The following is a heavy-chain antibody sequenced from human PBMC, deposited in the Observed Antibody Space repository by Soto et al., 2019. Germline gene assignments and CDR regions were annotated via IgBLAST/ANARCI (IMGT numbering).Heavy chain of an antibody. CDR3: ARARIAVAGYDY. J-gene: IGHJ4*02. Sequence: GGSLILSCAASGFTFSSYWMHWVRQAPGKGLVWVSRINSDGSSTSYADSVKGRFTISRDNAKNTLYLQMNSLRAEDTAVYYCARARIAVAGYDYWGQGTLVTVSS. CDR2: INSDGSST. V-gene: IGHV3-74*01. CDR1: GFTFSSYW. D-gene: IGHD6-19*01.